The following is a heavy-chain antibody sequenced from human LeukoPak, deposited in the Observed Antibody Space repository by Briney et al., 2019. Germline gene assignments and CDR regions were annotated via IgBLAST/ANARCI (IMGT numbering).Heavy chain of an antibody. Sequence: PGGSLRLSCAASGFTFSIYAMSWARQAPGKGLERVSSISGSGTNTYYADSVKGRFTISRDTSRNTLYLQMSSLRAEDTAIYYCAKTYCSTTRCLSWGNDYWGQGTLVTVSS. CDR1: GFTFSIYA. D-gene: IGHD2-2*01. J-gene: IGHJ4*02. CDR3: AKTYCSTTRCLSWGNDY. CDR2: ISGSGTNT. V-gene: IGHV3-23*01.